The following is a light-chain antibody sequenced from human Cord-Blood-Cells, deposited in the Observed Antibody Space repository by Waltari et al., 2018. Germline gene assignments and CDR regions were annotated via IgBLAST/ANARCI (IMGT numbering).Light chain of an antibody. CDR1: SSDVGGYNY. Sequence: QSALTQPASVSGSPGQSITISCTGTSSDVGGYNYVSWYQQHPGKPPKLLIYDVSNRPSGVSNRFAGSKSDNTASLTISGLQAEDEADYYCSSYTSSSTFGGGTKLTVL. CDR3: SSYTSSST. J-gene: IGLJ3*02. V-gene: IGLV2-14*01. CDR2: DVS.